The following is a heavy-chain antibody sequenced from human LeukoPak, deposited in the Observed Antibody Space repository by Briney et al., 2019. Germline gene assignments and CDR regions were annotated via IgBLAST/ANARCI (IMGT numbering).Heavy chain of an antibody. V-gene: IGHV4-59*05. D-gene: IGHD6-19*01. J-gene: IGHJ4*02. Sequence: SETLSLTCTVSGGFISGYYWSWIRQPPGKGLEWIGSIYYSGSTDYNPSLKSRVTISVDTSKNQFSLKLSSVTAADTAVYYCAPAIYSGWFAHFDYWGQGTLVTVSS. CDR1: GGFISGYY. CDR3: APAIYSGWFAHFDY. CDR2: IYYSGST.